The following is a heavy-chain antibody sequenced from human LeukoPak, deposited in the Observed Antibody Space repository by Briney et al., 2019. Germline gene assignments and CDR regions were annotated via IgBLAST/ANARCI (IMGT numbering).Heavy chain of an antibody. CDR1: GYIFSNYG. J-gene: IGHJ1*01. V-gene: IGHV1-3*04. CDR3: ARVPLHDASGRYYPH. CDR2: INTGNGNT. D-gene: IGHD3-22*01. Sequence: ASVKVSCKTSGYIFSNYGMHWVRQAPRQSPEWMGWINTGNGNTKSSQKFQDRVTLTRDTSASTAYMELNSLNSEDTAVYYCARVPLHDASGRYYPHWGQGTLVTVSS.